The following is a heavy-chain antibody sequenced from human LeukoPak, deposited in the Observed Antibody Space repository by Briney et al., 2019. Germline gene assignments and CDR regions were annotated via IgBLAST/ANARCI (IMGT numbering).Heavy chain of an antibody. Sequence: ASVTVTRKVSGYSITEISMHWVRQAPGKGHEWMGGFDPEDGETIYAQKFQGRVTMTEDTSTDTAYMELSSLGSEDDAVYYCSTCRLPGPYQLQGPFHWVDPWGQGTLVTVSS. CDR3: STCRLPGPYQLQGPFHWVDP. CDR1: GYSITEIS. CDR2: FDPEDGET. J-gene: IGHJ5*02. V-gene: IGHV1-24*01. D-gene: IGHD2-2*01.